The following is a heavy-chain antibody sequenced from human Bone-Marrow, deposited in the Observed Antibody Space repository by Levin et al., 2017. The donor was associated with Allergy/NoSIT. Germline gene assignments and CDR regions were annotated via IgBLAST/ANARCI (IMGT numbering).Heavy chain of an antibody. CDR1: GFTFSSYG. V-gene: IGHV3-30*18. CDR3: AKVRTFYSSSSAMDV. Sequence: GGSLRLSCAASGFTFSSYGMHWVRQAPGKGLEWVAVISYDGSNKYYADSVKGRFTISRDNSKNTLYLQMNSLRAEDTAVYYCAKVRTFYSSSSAMDVWGQGTTVTVSS. CDR2: ISYDGSNK. J-gene: IGHJ6*02. D-gene: IGHD6-6*01.